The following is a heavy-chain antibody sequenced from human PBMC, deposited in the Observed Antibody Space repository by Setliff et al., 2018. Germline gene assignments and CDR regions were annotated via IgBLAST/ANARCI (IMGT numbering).Heavy chain of an antibody. D-gene: IGHD5-12*01. J-gene: IGHJ6*03. V-gene: IGHV1-69*05. CDR3: ARERGDIVTTTSYYYYLDV. CDR1: GTFRSYG. Sequence: GTFRSYGISWVRQAPGQGLEWMGGTIPMFGSANYAQKFQGRVTITTDESTSTAYMELSSLRSEDTAVYYCARERGDIVTTTSYYYYLDVWGKGTTVTVSS. CDR2: TIPMFGSA.